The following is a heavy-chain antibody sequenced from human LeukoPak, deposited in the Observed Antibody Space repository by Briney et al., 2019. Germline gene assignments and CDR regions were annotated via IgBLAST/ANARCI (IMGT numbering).Heavy chain of an antibody. CDR1: GFTFSSYA. J-gene: IGHJ4*02. D-gene: IGHD3-9*01. V-gene: IGHV3-23*01. CDR3: ARTATYYDILTGYYPHYFDY. Sequence: GGSLRLSCAASGFTFSSYAMSWVRQAPGKGLEWVSAISGSGGSTYYADSAKGRFTISRDNSKNTLYLQMNSLRAEDTAVYYCARTATYYDILTGYYPHYFDYWGQGTLVTVSS. CDR2: ISGSGGST.